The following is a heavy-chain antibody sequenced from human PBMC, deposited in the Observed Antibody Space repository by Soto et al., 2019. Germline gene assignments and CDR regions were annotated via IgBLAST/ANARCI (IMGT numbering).Heavy chain of an antibody. Sequence: QVQLVQSGAEVKKPGSSVKVSCKASGGTFSSYTISWVRQAPGQGLEWMGRIIPILGIANYAQKFQGRVTITADKSTSTAYMELSSLRSEDTAVYSCARASAVVVPAANDAFDIWGQGTMVTVSS. D-gene: IGHD2-2*01. CDR2: IIPILGIA. CDR1: GGTFSSYT. CDR3: ARASAVVVPAANDAFDI. J-gene: IGHJ3*02. V-gene: IGHV1-69*02.